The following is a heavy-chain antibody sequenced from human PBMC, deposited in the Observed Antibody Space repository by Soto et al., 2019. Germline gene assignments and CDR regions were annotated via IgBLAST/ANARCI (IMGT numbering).Heavy chain of an antibody. D-gene: IGHD3-10*01. CDR1: GGTFSSYA. J-gene: IGHJ6*02. V-gene: IGHV1-69*13. CDR2: IIPIFGTA. CDR3: ARSYYGSGSYYNRYYYYGMDV. Sequence: SVKVSCKASGGTFSSYAISWVRQAPGQGLEWMGGIIPIFGTANYAQKFQGRVTITADESTSTAYMELSSLRSEDTAVYYCARSYYGSGSYYNRYYYYGMDVWGQGTTVTVSS.